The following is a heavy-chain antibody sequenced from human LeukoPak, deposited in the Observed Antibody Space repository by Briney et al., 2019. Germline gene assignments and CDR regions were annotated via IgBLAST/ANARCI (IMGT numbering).Heavy chain of an antibody. Sequence: GGSLRLSCAASGFTFSNYWMSWVRQAPGKGLEWVANIKQDGSEKYYVDSVKGRFTISRDNAKNSLYLQMNSLRGEDAAVYYCARDGVLMVRGVRVLDYYHYYMDVWGKGTTVTISS. D-gene: IGHD3-10*01. V-gene: IGHV3-7*01. CDR1: GFTFSNYW. J-gene: IGHJ6*03. CDR3: ARDGVLMVRGVRVLDYYHYYMDV. CDR2: IKQDGSEK.